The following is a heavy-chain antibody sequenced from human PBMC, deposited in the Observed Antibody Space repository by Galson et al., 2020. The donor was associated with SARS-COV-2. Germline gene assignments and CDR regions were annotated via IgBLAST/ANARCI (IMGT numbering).Heavy chain of an antibody. Sequence: KIGESLKISCAASGFTFSSYSMNWVRQAPGKGLEWVSSISISSRYIYYADSVKGRFTISRDNAKNSLYLQMNSLRAEDTAVYYCARGRGMITFGVVIDDYYYGMDVWGQGTTVTVSS. CDR1: GFTFSSYS. V-gene: IGHV3-21*01. D-gene: IGHD3-16*02. CDR3: ARGRGMITFGVVIDDYYYGMDV. CDR2: ISISSRYI. J-gene: IGHJ6*02.